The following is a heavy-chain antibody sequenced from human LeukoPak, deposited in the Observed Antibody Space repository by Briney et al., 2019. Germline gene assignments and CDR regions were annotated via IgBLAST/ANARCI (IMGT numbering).Heavy chain of an antibody. CDR2: IYYSGST. CDR1: GGSISSSSYY. V-gene: IGHV4-39*07. Sequence: PSETLSLTCTVSGGSISSSSYYWGWIRQPPGKGLEWIGSIYYSGSTYYNPSLKSRVTISVDTSKNQFSLKLSSVTAADTAVYYCARDPIAGCGGDCYSVGGYDYWGQGTLVTVSS. CDR3: ARDPIAGCGGDCYSVGGYDY. J-gene: IGHJ4*02. D-gene: IGHD2-21*02.